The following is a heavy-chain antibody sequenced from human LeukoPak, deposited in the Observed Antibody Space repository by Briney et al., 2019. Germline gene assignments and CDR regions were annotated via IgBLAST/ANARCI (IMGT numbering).Heavy chain of an antibody. J-gene: IGHJ4*02. V-gene: IGHV3-7*01. CDR1: DFSFSSFW. CDR2: TNQDGSEK. Sequence: GGSLRLSCAASDFSFSSFWMSWVRQAPGRELEWVANTNQDGSEKYYVDSVKGRFTISRDNAKNSVYLQMNSLRGEDSAVYYCARDYGGNSIDYWGQGTLVTVSS. D-gene: IGHD4-23*01. CDR3: ARDYGGNSIDY.